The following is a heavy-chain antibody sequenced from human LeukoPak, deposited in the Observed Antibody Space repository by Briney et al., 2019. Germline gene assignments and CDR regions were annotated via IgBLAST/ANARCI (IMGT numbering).Heavy chain of an antibody. CDR3: AKSPSSSWYDAGDYFDY. CDR1: GFTFDDYA. CDR2: ISWNGGSI. Sequence: GGSLRLSCAASGFTFDDYAMHWVRQAPGKGLEWVSGISWNGGSIGYADSVKGRFTISRDNAKNSLYLQMNSLRAEDTALYYCAKSPSSSWYDAGDYFDYWGQGTLVTVSS. D-gene: IGHD6-13*01. V-gene: IGHV3-9*01. J-gene: IGHJ4*02.